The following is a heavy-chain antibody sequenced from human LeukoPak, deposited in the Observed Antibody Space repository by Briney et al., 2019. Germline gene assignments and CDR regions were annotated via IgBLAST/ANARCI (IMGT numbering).Heavy chain of an antibody. CDR2: TYYRAKWYT. Sequence: PSQTLSLTCAISVDSVSSNSAAGNWIRQSPSRGLEWLGRTYYRAKWYTDYAVSVKGRITINPDPPKNQFSLQLNSVTPEDTAVYYCASSYGSGTYYTPPFDYWGQGTLVTVSS. V-gene: IGHV6-1*01. CDR1: VDSVSSNSAA. J-gene: IGHJ4*02. D-gene: IGHD3-10*01. CDR3: ASSYGSGTYYTPPFDY.